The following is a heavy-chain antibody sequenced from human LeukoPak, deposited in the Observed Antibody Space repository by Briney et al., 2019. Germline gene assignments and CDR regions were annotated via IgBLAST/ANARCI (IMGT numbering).Heavy chain of an antibody. CDR1: GFTLSSHV. J-gene: IGHJ4*02. Sequence: GGSLRLSCAASGFTLSSHVMSWVRPAPGKGLEWVSGISGSGGGTFYADSVRGGYTISRDNTTNTLYLQMNTLRAENTAVCNCAKSATSVTSNFDSWGQGALVTVSS. D-gene: IGHD4-17*01. CDR3: AKSATSVTSNFDS. CDR2: ISGSGGGT. V-gene: IGHV3-23*01.